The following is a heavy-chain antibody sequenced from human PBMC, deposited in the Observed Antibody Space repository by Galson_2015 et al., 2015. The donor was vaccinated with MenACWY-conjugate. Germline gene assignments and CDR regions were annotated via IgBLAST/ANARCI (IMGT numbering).Heavy chain of an antibody. CDR1: GDSVLSNSAA. CDR2: TYYRSKWYS. Sequence: CAISGDSVLSNSAAWHWIRQSPSRGLEWLGRTYYRSKWYSDYAISVKSRITINPDSSKHQFSLHLDSATPEDTAVYYCARSDGHFYSYMDVWGQGTTVTVSS. CDR3: ARSDGHFYSYMDV. V-gene: IGHV6-1*01. J-gene: IGHJ6*03.